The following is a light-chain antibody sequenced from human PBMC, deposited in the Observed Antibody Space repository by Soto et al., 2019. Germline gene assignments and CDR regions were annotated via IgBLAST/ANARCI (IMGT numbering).Light chain of an antibody. CDR2: AAS. CDR1: QGISNF. J-gene: IGKJ4*01. V-gene: IGKV1-27*01. Sequence: DIQMTQSPSSLSASVGDRVTITCRASQGISNFLAWYQQKPAKLPQLLIYAASTIQSGVPSRISGSGSGTDFSLTISSLQPEDVATYYCQQYHSAPSLTFGGGTQVEIK. CDR3: QQYHSAPSLT.